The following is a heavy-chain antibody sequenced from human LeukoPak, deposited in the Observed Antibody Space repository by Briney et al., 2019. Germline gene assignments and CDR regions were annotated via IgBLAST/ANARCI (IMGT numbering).Heavy chain of an antibody. CDR1: GFTFSGTA. CDR2: IRSKANSYAT. V-gene: IGHV3-73*01. Sequence: PGGSLRLSCAASGFTFSGTAMHWVRQASGKGLEWVGRIRSKANSYATAYAASVKGRFTISRDDSKNTAYLQMNSLRAEDTAVYHCAKGLRSGYDLDAFDIWGQGTVVTVSS. J-gene: IGHJ3*02. D-gene: IGHD5-12*01. CDR3: AKGLRSGYDLDAFDI.